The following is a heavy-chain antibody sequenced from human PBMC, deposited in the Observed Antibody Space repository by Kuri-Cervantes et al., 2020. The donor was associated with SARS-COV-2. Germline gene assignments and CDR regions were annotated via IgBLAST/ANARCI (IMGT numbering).Heavy chain of an antibody. D-gene: IGHD3-22*01. V-gene: IGHV3-23*01. CDR1: GFTFSSYA. J-gene: IGHJ6*02. Sequence: GGSLRLSCAASGFTFSSYAMSWVRQAPGKGLEWVSAISGSGGSTYYADSVKGRFTISRDNSKNTLYLQMNSLRAEDTAVYYCAKDRGEDSSGFYGMDVWGQGTTVTVSS. CDR3: AKDRGEDSSGFYGMDV. CDR2: ISGSGGST.